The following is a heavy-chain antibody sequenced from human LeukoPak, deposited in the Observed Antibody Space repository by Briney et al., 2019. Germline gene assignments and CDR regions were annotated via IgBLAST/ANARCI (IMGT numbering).Heavy chain of an antibody. D-gene: IGHD2-21*01. V-gene: IGHV3-13*01. J-gene: IGHJ6*03. Sequence: GGSLRLSCAASGFTFSTYDMHWVRQVSGKGLEWVSSIGTIGDTFYPGSVKGRFTISRENAKSSLYLQMNGLRAGDTAVYYCARATVIGNAPVPGYMDVWGKGTTVTVSS. CDR2: IGTIGDT. CDR3: ARATVIGNAPVPGYMDV. CDR1: GFTFSTYD.